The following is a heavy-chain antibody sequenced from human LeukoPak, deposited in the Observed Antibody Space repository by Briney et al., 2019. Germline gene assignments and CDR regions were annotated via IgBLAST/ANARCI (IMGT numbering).Heavy chain of an antibody. Sequence: GRSLRLSRAASGFTSSSHGKHCVRDARGKGLECVAVIWYDGSNKYYADSVKGRFTIYRDNSKNTLYLQTNSLRAEDTAVYSCARSLLRYFDWLNYHYGMDVWGQGTTVTVSS. CDR3: ARSLLRYFDWLNYHYGMDV. J-gene: IGHJ6*02. V-gene: IGHV3-33*01. CDR1: GFTSSSHG. D-gene: IGHD3-9*01. CDR2: IWYDGSNK.